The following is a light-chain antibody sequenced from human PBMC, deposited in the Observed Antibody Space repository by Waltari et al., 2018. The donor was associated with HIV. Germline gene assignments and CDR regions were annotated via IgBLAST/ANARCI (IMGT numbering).Light chain of an antibody. Sequence: QSALTQPASVSGSPGPSITISCTGTSSDVGGYNYVSWYQQHPGKAPKRMIYDVSNRPSGVSNRFSGSKSGNTASLTISGLQAEDEADYYCSSYTSSSTLGVFGTGTKVTVL. V-gene: IGLV2-14*03. CDR2: DVS. CDR1: SSDVGGYNY. CDR3: SSYTSSSTLGV. J-gene: IGLJ1*01.